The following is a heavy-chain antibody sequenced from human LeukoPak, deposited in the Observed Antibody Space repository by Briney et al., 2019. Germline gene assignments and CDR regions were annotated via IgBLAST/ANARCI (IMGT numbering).Heavy chain of an antibody. J-gene: IGHJ5*02. D-gene: IGHD4-17*01. CDR2: IYYSGST. CDR1: GGXXSSGDYY. CDR3: ARSNGDYGNWFDP. V-gene: IGHV4-30-4*01. Sequence: QTLSLXXTVSGGXXSSGDYYXSWIRQPPGTGLEXIGYIYYSGSTYYNPSLKSRVTISVDTSKNQFSLKLSSVTAADTAVYYCARSNGDYGNWFDPWGQGTLVTVSS.